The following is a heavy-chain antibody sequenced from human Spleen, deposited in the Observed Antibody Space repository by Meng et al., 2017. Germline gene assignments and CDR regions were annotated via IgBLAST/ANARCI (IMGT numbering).Heavy chain of an antibody. CDR3: VPRTTFYDY. D-gene: IGHD2/OR15-2a*01. CDR2: VDADGGAT. Sequence: EVQLLESGGGLVQPGGSLRLSCVASGFIFNTYGMNWVRQAPGKGLEWVSTVDADGGATYYADSMKGRLTSSRDNSKNTLYLQMNSLRVEDTAIYYCVPRTTFYDYWGQGTLVTVSS. CDR1: GFIFNTYG. V-gene: IGHV3-23*01. J-gene: IGHJ4*02.